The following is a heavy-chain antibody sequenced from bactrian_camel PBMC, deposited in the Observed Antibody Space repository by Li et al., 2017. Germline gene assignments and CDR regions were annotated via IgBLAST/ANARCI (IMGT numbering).Heavy chain of an antibody. CDR1: GFNFRQFA. CDR2: INNGGGTT. V-gene: IGHV3S40*01. Sequence: DVQLVESGGGKVEPGGSLRLTCTTSGFNFRQFAMSWVRQAPGKEVEWVAAINNGGGTTYYADSMKGRFTISRDKAKNTVYLQMNNLKSEDTALYYCATGYCSGGYCYKSAPEFGYWGQGTQVTVS. D-gene: IGHD2*01. J-gene: IGHJ6*01. CDR3: ATGYCSGGYCYKSAPEFGY.